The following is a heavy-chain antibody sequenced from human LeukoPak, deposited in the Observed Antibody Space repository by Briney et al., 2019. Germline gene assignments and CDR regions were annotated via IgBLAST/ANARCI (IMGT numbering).Heavy chain of an antibody. Sequence: GGSLRLSCAASGFTFSDYYMSWIRQAPGKGLEWVSYISSSGSTIYYADSVKGRFTISRDNAKNSLYLQMNSLRAEDTAVYYCARGEYAGSGGSQGDYYYGMDVWGQGTTVTVSS. J-gene: IGHJ6*02. CDR2: ISSSGSTI. D-gene: IGHD2-15*01. V-gene: IGHV3-11*01. CDR1: GFTFSDYY. CDR3: ARGEYAGSGGSQGDYYYGMDV.